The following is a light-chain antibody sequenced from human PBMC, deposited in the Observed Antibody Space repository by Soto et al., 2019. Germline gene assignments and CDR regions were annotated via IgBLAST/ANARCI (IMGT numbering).Light chain of an antibody. CDR3: QQYNNWPRT. V-gene: IGKV3D-15*01. Sequence: EIVLTRSPGTLSLSPGERATLSCRASQTVRNNYLAWYQQKPGQAPRLXSYDASSRATGIPDRFSGGGSGTEFTLTISSLQSEDFAVYYCQQYNNWPRTFGQGTKVDIK. CDR2: DAS. CDR1: QTVRNN. J-gene: IGKJ1*01.